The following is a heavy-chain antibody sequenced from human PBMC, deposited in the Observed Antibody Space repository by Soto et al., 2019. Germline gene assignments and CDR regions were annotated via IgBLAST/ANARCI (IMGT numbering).Heavy chain of an antibody. CDR2: SRADNSHP. CDR3: ATAAYRFDFVWGRNDALDI. J-gene: IGHJ3*02. Sequence: QVPLLQSGPEVKKPGASVKVSCRAFGYRFTEFGISWVRQAPGQGLEWVGWSRADNSHPNYAKSHQGRVNVTTDTSSNTAYMELTSLTSADTAVYYCATAAYRFDFVWGRNDALDIWGQGTLVFVSS. CDR1: GYRFTEFG. D-gene: IGHD3-16*01. V-gene: IGHV1-18*01.